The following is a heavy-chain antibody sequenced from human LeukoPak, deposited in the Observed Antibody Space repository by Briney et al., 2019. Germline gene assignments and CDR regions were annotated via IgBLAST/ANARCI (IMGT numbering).Heavy chain of an antibody. CDR1: GFTFSSYA. J-gene: IGHJ6*02. Sequence: GRSLRLSCAASGFTFSSYAMHWVRQAPGKGLEWVAVISYDGSNKYYADSVKGRFTISRDNSKNTLYLQMNSLRAEDTAVYYCARDFPMYGMDVWGQGTTVTVSS. CDR2: ISYDGSNK. V-gene: IGHV3-30-3*01. CDR3: ARDFPMYGMDV.